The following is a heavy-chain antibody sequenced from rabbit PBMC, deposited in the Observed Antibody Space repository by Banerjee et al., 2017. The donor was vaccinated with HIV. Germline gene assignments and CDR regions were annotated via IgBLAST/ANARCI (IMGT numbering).Heavy chain of an antibody. CDR3: ARDLAGVIGWNFNL. CDR2: IYGGSNDRT. Sequence: QEQLEESGGDLVKPGASLTLTCTASGFSFSSSYDMCWVRQAPGKGLEWIACIYGGSNDRTYYASWAKGRFTISKTSSTTVTLQMTSLTAADTATYFCARDLAGVIGWNFNLWGPGTLVTVS. CDR1: GFSFSSSYD. D-gene: IGHD4-1*01. J-gene: IGHJ4*01. V-gene: IGHV1S45*01.